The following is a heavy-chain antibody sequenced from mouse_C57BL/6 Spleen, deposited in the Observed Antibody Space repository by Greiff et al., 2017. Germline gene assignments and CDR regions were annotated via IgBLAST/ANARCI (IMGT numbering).Heavy chain of an antibody. J-gene: IGHJ2*01. CDR3: ARKDGSRGFDY. V-gene: IGHV1-55*01. CDR2: IYPGSGST. D-gene: IGHD1-1*01. Sequence: QVQLKQPGAELVKPGASVKMSCKASGYTFTSYWITWVKQRPGQGLEWIGDIYPGSGSTNYNEKFKSKATLTVDTSASTAYMQLSSLTSEDSAVYYCARKDGSRGFDYWGQGTTLTVSS. CDR1: GYTFTSYW.